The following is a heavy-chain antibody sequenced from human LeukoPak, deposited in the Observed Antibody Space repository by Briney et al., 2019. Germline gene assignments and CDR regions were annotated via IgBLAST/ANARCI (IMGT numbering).Heavy chain of an antibody. CDR2: VYTSGST. V-gene: IGHV4-4*08. CDR1: GDSISMHY. J-gene: IGHJ4*01. D-gene: IGHD3-10*01. CDR3: ARGVSIIRGVHFDN. Sequence: SETLSLICSVSGDSISMHYWSWIRQPPGKGLEWIGRVYTSGSTDYNPSLKSRVTISLDTSKNQFSLKLASVSAADTAVYFCARGVSIIRGVHFDNWGRGTLVTVSS.